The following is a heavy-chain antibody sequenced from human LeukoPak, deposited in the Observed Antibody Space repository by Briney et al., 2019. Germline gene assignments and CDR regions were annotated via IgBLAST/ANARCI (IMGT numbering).Heavy chain of an antibody. Sequence: ASVKVSCKASDYTFSKYGIIWVRQAPGQGLEWMGWISAYNGNTNHAQKFQGRVTMTTDTSTSTAYMELSSLRSEDTAVYYCARASYCSSTSCYFKGAYYYYGMDVWGQGTTVTVSS. CDR2: ISAYNGNT. D-gene: IGHD2-2*01. CDR3: ARASYCSSTSCYFKGAYYYYGMDV. V-gene: IGHV1-18*01. J-gene: IGHJ6*02. CDR1: DYTFSKYG.